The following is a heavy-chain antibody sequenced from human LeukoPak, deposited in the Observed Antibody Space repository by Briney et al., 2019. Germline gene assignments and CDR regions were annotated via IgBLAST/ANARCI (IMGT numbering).Heavy chain of an antibody. V-gene: IGHV1-8*01. J-gene: IGHJ5*02. CDR3: ARGPRFGGSRKNWFDP. Sequence: ASVKVSCKASGYTFTSYDINWVRQATGQGLEWMGWMNPNSGNTGYAQKFQGRVTMTRNTSISTAYMELSSQRSEDTAVYYCARGPRFGGSRKNWFDPWGQGTLVTVSS. CDR2: MNPNSGNT. D-gene: IGHD3-10*01. CDR1: GYTFTSYD.